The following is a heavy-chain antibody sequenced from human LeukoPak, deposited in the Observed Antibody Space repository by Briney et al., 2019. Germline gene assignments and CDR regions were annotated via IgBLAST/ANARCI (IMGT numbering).Heavy chain of an antibody. J-gene: IGHJ4*02. CDR3: AREGGGYYFDY. Sequence: SETLSLTCTVSGGSISSYYWSWIRQPPGKGLEWIGYIYYSGSTYYNPSLKSRVTISVDTSKNQFSLKLSSVTAADTAVYYCAREGGGYYFDYWGQGTLVTVSS. CDR1: GGSISSYY. V-gene: IGHV4-59*12. CDR2: IYYSGST. D-gene: IGHD2-15*01.